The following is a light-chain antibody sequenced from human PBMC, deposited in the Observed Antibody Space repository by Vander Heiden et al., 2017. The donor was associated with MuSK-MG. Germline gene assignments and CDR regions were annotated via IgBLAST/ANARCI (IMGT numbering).Light chain of an antibody. CDR1: QSLVCSDGNNY. Sequence: DVVITHPPCSLPVTLGQPAAISCRSSQSLVCSDGNNYLNWFQQRPGQSPRRLIYEVSNRDSGVPDRFSGSGSGTDFTLKISRVEAEDIGVYYCRQCKHRTWTFGQGTKLEIK. J-gene: IGKJ1*01. V-gene: IGKV2-30*01. CDR3: RQCKHRTWT. CDR2: EVS.